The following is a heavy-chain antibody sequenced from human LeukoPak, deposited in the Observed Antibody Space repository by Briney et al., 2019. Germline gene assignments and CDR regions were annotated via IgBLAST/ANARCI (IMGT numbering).Heavy chain of an antibody. CDR3: ARDSPKQWLVTDAFDI. D-gene: IGHD6-19*01. CDR1: AFTFSSYW. CDR2: ISSSSSTI. J-gene: IGHJ3*02. V-gene: IGHV3-48*01. Sequence: GGSLRLSCAASAFTFSSYWMSWVRQAPGKGLEWVSYISSSSSTIYYADSVKGRFTISRDNAKNSLYLQMNSLRAEDTAVYYCARDSPKQWLVTDAFDIWGQGTMVTVSS.